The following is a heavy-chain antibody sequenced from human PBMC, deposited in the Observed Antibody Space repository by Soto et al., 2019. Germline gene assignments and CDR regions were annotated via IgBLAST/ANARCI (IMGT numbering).Heavy chain of an antibody. CDR1: GGSFSGYY. Sequence: SETLSLTCAVYGGSFSGYYWSWIRQPPGKGLEWIGEINHSGSTNYNPSLKSRVTISVDTSKNQFSLKLSSVTAADTAVYYCARGRSPYYYDSSGYLAFDYWGQGTLVTVSS. CDR3: ARGRSPYYYDSSGYLAFDY. J-gene: IGHJ4*02. V-gene: IGHV4-34*01. D-gene: IGHD3-22*01. CDR2: INHSGST.